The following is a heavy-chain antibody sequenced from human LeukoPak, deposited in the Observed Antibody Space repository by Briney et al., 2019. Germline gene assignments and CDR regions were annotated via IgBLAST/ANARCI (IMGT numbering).Heavy chain of an antibody. CDR2: ISWNSGSI. CDR1: GFTFDDYA. Sequence: GGSLRLSCAASGFTFDDYAMHWVRQAPGKGLEWVSGISWNSGSIGYADSVKGRFTISRDNSKNTLYLQMNSLRAEDTAVYYCAKDRLRYFDPDTNFDYWGQGTLVTVSS. CDR3: AKDRLRYFDPDTNFDY. D-gene: IGHD3-9*01. V-gene: IGHV3-9*01. J-gene: IGHJ4*02.